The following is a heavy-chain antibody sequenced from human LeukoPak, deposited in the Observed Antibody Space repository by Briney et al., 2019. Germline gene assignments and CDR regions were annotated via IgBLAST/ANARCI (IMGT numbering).Heavy chain of an antibody. J-gene: IGHJ4*02. D-gene: IGHD3-22*01. CDR2: ISSSGSTI. CDR3: ARDPGYDSSGYYFRRDYYFDY. Sequence: PGGSLRLPCAASGFSFKIYSMNWVRQAPGKGLEWVSYISSSGSTIYYADSVKGRFTISRDNANNSVYLQVSSLRAEDTAVYYCARDPGYDSSGYYFRRDYYFDYWGQGTLVTVSS. V-gene: IGHV3-48*01. CDR1: GFSFKIYS.